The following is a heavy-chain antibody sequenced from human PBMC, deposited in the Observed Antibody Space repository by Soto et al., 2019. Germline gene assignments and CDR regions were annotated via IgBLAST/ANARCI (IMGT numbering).Heavy chain of an antibody. CDR2: INRIGSA. Sequence: QVQLQQWGDGLLKPSETLSLTCAVYGGSFSSYYWNWIRQSPGKGLEWIGDINRIGSANYNPSLTGPVTMSFDSSKNQFYLRLTSVTAADTAMYYCARGGVDMIRGITGKRTWLDPWGQGTLVIVS. CDR3: ARGGVDMIRGITGKRTWLDP. V-gene: IGHV4-34*01. J-gene: IGHJ5*02. CDR1: GGSFSSYY. D-gene: IGHD3-10*01.